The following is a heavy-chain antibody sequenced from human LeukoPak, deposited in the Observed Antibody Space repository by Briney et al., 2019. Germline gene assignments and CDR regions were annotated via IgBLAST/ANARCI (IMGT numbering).Heavy chain of an antibody. J-gene: IGHJ4*02. V-gene: IGHV3-33*01. CDR2: IWNDGGKK. Sequence: PGGSLRLSCAASGRTFSAYGMHWVRQAPDKGLEWVAVIWNDGGKKYYADSVKGRFTISRDNSKNTLYLQMNSLRAEDTAVFYCSSAVHYGTTGHFDSWGQGTLVTVSS. D-gene: IGHD2-8*01. CDR3: SSAVHYGTTGHFDS. CDR1: GRTFSAYG.